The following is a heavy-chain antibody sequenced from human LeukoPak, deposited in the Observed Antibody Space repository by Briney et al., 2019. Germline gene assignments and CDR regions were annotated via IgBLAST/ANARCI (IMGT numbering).Heavy chain of an antibody. Sequence: PGGSLRLSCAASGFTFRNYGMSWVRQAPGKGLEWVANIKQDGSEKYYVDSVKGRFTISRDNAKNSLYLQMNSLRAEDTAVYYCARDIGKMATILVAFDIWGQGTMVTVSS. CDR1: GFTFRNYG. CDR2: IKQDGSEK. D-gene: IGHD5-24*01. J-gene: IGHJ3*02. CDR3: ARDIGKMATILVAFDI. V-gene: IGHV3-7*01.